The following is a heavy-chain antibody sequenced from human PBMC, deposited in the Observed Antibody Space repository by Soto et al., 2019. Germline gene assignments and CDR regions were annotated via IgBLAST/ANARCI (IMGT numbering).Heavy chain of an antibody. Sequence: SETLSLTCTVSGGSIGSYYWSWIRQPPGKGLEWIGYIYYSGSTIYNPSLKSRVTISVDTSKNQFSLKLSSVTAADTAVYYCARAPSLAGDYYFDYWGQGTLVTVSS. J-gene: IGHJ4*02. CDR2: IYYSGST. CDR3: ARAPSLAGDYYFDY. V-gene: IGHV4-59*01. D-gene: IGHD2-21*02. CDR1: GGSIGSYY.